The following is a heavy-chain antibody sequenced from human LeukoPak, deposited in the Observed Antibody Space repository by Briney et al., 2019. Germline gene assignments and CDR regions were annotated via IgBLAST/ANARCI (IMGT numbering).Heavy chain of an antibody. V-gene: IGHV3-23*01. CDR3: AKTFIFGGDHFQH. CDR2: ISGSGDTT. Sequence: GGSLRLSCAASGFTFSTYAMSWVRQAPGKGLEWVSGISGSGDTTYYADSVKGRFTISRDNSKNTLYLQMSSLRADDTAVYYCAKTFIFGGDHFQHWGQGTLVTVPS. J-gene: IGHJ1*01. CDR1: GFTFSTYA. D-gene: IGHD2-21*02.